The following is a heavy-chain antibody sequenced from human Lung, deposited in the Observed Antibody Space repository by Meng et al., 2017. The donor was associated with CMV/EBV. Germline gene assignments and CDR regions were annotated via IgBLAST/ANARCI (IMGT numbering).Heavy chain of an antibody. CDR1: GFTFSFYG. CDR2: IRYDGNNK. Sequence: SXAASGFTFSFYGLHWVRQAPGKGLEWVAFIRYDGNNKFYADSVKGRFTISRDRSKNTLYLQMNSLRADDTAVYYCAKDLRSLRRFYYYGMDVWGQGXTVTVSS. J-gene: IGHJ6*02. CDR3: AKDLRSLRRFYYYGMDV. D-gene: IGHD3-3*01. V-gene: IGHV3-30*02.